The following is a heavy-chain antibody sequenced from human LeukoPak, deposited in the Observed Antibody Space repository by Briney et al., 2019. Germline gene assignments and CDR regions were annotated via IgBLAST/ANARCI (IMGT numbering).Heavy chain of an antibody. CDR1: GGTFSCYA. CDR2: IIPILGIA. CDR3: ARDSPIVVVPVSILLDYYYGMDV. D-gene: IGHD2-2*01. Sequence: SVKVSCKASGGTFSCYAISWVRQAPGQGLEWMGRIIPILGIANYAQKFQGRVTITAEKSTSTAYMELSSLRSEDTAVYYCARDSPIVVVPVSILLDYYYGMDVWGQGTTVTVSS. J-gene: IGHJ6*02. V-gene: IGHV1-69*04.